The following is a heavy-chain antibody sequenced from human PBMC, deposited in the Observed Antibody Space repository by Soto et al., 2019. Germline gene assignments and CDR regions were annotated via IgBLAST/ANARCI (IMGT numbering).Heavy chain of an antibody. J-gene: IGHJ3*02. CDR3: ARDMLGRWLQLRGNDAFDI. CDR2: INPNSGGT. Sequence: ASVKVSCKASGYTFTGYYMHWVRQAPGQGLEWMGWINPNSGGTNYAQKFQGRVTMARDTSISTAYMELSRLRSDDTAVYYCARDMLGRWLQLRGNDAFDIWGQGTMVTVSS. CDR1: GYTFTGYY. V-gene: IGHV1-2*02. D-gene: IGHD5-12*01.